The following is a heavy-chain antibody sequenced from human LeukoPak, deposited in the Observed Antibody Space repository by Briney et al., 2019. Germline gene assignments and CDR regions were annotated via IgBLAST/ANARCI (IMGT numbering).Heavy chain of an antibody. V-gene: IGHV4-59*01. CDR3: VRDRYYYGSGSYPYMDV. CDR1: GGSISSYY. Sequence: PSETLSLTCTVSGGSISSYYWNWIRQPPGKGLEWIGYINYSGSTNYNPSLKSRVTISADTSKNQFSLKLSSVTAADTAVYYCVRDRYYYGSGSYPYMDVWGKGTTVTISS. CDR2: INYSGST. D-gene: IGHD3-10*01. J-gene: IGHJ6*03.